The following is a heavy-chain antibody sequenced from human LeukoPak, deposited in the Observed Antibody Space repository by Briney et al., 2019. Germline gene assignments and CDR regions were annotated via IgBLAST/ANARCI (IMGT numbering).Heavy chain of an antibody. Sequence: ASVKVSCKASGYTFTSYGISWVRQAPGQGLEWMGWISAYNGNTNYAQKLQSRVTMTTDTSTSTAYMELRSLRSDDTAVYYCARDHYYYDSSGRSGKTKKGEFDPWGQGTLVTVSS. V-gene: IGHV1-18*01. CDR2: ISAYNGNT. CDR3: ARDHYYYDSSGRSGKTKKGEFDP. CDR1: GYTFTSYG. D-gene: IGHD3-22*01. J-gene: IGHJ5*02.